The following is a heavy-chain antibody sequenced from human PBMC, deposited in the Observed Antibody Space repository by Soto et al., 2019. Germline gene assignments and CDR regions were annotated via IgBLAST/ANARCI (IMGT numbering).Heavy chain of an antibody. J-gene: IGHJ6*02. Sequence: PGGSLRLSCAASGFTFSSYVMHWVRQAPGKGLEWVALIWFDGGDKYYADSVKGRFTISRDNSKNTLYLQMSSLRAEDTALYYCVKDGSSGWPYFDDMDVWGQGTTVTV. CDR2: IWFDGGDK. V-gene: IGHV3-30*02. CDR1: GFTFSSYV. D-gene: IGHD6-19*01. CDR3: VKDGSSGWPYFDDMDV.